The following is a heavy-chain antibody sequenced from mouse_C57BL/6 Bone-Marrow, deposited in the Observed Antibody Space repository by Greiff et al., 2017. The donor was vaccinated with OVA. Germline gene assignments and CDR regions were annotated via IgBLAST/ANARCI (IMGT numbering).Heavy chain of an antibody. J-gene: IGHJ4*01. D-gene: IGHD1-1*02. Sequence: EVKLMESGGGLVQPGGSLSLSCAASGFTFTDYYMRWVRQPPGKALAWLGFIRNKANGYPTEYSASVKGRFTISRDNSQSILYLQMNALRAEDSATYYCARKDGDYAMDYWGQGTSVTVSA. CDR2: IRNKANGYPT. CDR1: GFTFTDYY. CDR3: ARKDGDYAMDY. V-gene: IGHV7-3*01.